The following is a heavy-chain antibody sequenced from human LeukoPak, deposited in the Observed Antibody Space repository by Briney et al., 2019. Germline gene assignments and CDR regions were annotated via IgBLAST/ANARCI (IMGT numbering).Heavy chain of an antibody. CDR3: AKDGGSDPDSFDI. V-gene: IGHV3-30*02. D-gene: IGHD2-15*01. CDR1: RFTFSSYA. J-gene: IGHJ3*02. Sequence: PGGSLRLSCAASRFTFSSYAMSWVRQAPGKGLEWLAFIRYDGSNKNYADSAKGRFTISRDNTKNSLYLQMNSLRAEDTAVYYCAKDGGSDPDSFDIWGQGTMVTVSS. CDR2: IRYDGSNK.